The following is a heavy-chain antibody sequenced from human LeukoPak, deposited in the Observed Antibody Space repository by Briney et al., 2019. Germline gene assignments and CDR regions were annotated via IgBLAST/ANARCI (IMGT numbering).Heavy chain of an antibody. D-gene: IGHD3-22*01. V-gene: IGHV3-23*01. CDR2: ISGSGGST. J-gene: IGHJ4*02. CDR3: AKVSSSGYYYPFVDY. Sequence: GGSLRLSCAASRFTFSSYAMSWVRQAPGKGLEWVSAISGSGGSTYYADSVKGRFTISRDNSKNTLYLQMNSLRAEDTAVYYCAKVSSSGYYYPFVDYWGQGTLVTVSS. CDR1: RFTFSSYA.